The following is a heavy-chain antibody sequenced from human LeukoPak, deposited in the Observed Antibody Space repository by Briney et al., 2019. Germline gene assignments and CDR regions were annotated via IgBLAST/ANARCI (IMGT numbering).Heavy chain of an antibody. V-gene: IGHV3-23*01. J-gene: IGHJ6*02. CDR2: ISGSGGST. Sequence: GGSLRLSCAASGFTFSSYAMSWVRQAPGKGLEWVSAISGSGGSTYYADSVKGRFTISRDNSKNTRYLQMNSLRAEDSAVYYCAKVTAVAGTETSDYYYYGMDVWGQGTTVTVSS. D-gene: IGHD6-19*01. CDR3: AKVTAVAGTETSDYYYYGMDV. CDR1: GFTFSSYA.